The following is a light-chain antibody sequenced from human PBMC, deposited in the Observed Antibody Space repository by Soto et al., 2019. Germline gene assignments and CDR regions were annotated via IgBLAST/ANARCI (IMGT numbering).Light chain of an antibody. Sequence: VLNKSPSTLFLYPGERATLSCRAIQSVSSRSLAWDQQKPGQAPRLLIYGASSRATGIPDRFSGSGSGTDFTLTISSLEPEDFAVYYCQQRSNLPPVTFGGGTKVDTK. CDR2: GAS. CDR1: QSVSSRS. J-gene: IGKJ4*01. CDR3: QQRSNLPPVT. V-gene: IGKV3D-20*02.